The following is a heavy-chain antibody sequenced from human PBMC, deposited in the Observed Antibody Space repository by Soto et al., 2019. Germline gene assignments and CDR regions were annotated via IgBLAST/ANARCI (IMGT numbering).Heavy chain of an antibody. Sequence: QVQLVQSGAEVKTPGSSVKVSCKASGGTLSDYAISWVRQAPGQGLEWMGGIMPTVDSANYAQNFQGRLTISADESTSTANLELSSLRSDDTAVYYCAVAAVREIMAQESSGMAVWGQGPRSSSP. CDR2: IMPTVDSA. CDR3: AVAAVREIMAQESSGMAV. D-gene: IGHD3-10*01. V-gene: IGHV1-69*01. CDR1: GGTLSDYA. J-gene: IGHJ6*02.